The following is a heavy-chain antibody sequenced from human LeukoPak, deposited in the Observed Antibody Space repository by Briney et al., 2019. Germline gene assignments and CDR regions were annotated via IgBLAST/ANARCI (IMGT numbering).Heavy chain of an antibody. Sequence: ASVKVSCKASGYTFTSFGISWVRQAPGQGLEWMGWISAYNGNTKSAQKFQGRVIMTTDTSTNTAYMELRSLRSDDTAVYYCARDQGIVGADETPFDYWGQGTLVTVSS. J-gene: IGHJ4*02. V-gene: IGHV1-18*01. D-gene: IGHD1-26*01. CDR3: ARDQGIVGADETPFDY. CDR2: ISAYNGNT. CDR1: GYTFTSFG.